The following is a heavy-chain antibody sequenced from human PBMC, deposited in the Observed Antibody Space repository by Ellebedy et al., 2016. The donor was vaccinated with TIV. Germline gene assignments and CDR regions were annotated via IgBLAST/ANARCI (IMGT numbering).Heavy chain of an antibody. D-gene: IGHD3-3*02. CDR2: IKEDGSEK. V-gene: IGHV3-7*01. CDR1: GFTFRSEW. CDR3: ARAHF. J-gene: IGHJ4*02. Sequence: GESLKISCVASGFTFRSEWMSWVRQAPGQGLEWVANIKEDGSEKDYVDLVKGRFTISRDNAKNSLYLQMNNLRVEDTAVYYCARAHFWGQGTLVTASS.